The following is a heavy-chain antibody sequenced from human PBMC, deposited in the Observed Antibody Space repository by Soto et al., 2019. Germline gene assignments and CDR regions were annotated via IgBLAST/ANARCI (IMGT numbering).Heavy chain of an antibody. V-gene: IGHV1-69*01. CDR3: ARTRPRGDGSGSYYLY. CDR2: IIPIFGTA. J-gene: IGHJ4*02. Sequence: QVQLVQSGAEVKKPGSSVKVSCKASGGTFSSYAISWVRQAPGQGLEWMGGIIPIFGTANYAQKFPGRVTITANESTSTAYMELSSLRSEDTAVYYCARTRPRGDGSGSYYLYWGQGTLVTVSS. CDR1: GGTFSSYA. D-gene: IGHD3-10*01.